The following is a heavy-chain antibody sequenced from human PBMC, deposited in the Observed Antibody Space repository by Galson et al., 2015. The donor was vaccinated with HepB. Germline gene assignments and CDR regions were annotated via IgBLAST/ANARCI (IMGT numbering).Heavy chain of an antibody. V-gene: IGHV1-58*02. D-gene: IGHD3-22*01. J-gene: IGHJ4*02. CDR3: AADPHPITYYYDNE. Sequence: SVKVSCKASGYTFTSYGISWVRQAPGQGLEWIGWIVVGSGNTNYAQKFQERVTITRDMSTSTAYMELSSLRSEDTAVYYCAADPHPITYYYDNEWGQGTLVTVSS. CDR2: IVVGSGNT. CDR1: GYTFTSYG.